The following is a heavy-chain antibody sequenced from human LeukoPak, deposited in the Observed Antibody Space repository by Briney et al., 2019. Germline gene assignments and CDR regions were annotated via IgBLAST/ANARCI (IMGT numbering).Heavy chain of an antibody. CDR1: GGSFSGYY. CDR3: ARGADFDY. Sequence: SETLSLTCAVYGGSFSGYYWSWIRQPPGKGLEWIGEINHSGSTNYDPSLKSRVTISVDTSKNQFSLKLSSVTAADTAVYYCARGADFDYWGQGTLVTVSS. V-gene: IGHV4-34*01. CDR2: INHSGST. J-gene: IGHJ4*02. D-gene: IGHD6-25*01.